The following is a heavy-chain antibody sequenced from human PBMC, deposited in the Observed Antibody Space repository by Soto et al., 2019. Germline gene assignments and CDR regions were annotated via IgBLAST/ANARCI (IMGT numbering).Heavy chain of an antibody. V-gene: IGHV3-74*01. Sequence: EVQLVESGGGLVQPGGSLRLSCAASGFTFSSYWMHWVRQAPGKGLVWVSRINSDGSSTSYADSVKGRFTISRDNAKNTLYLQMNSLRAEDTAVYYCARASYYDYIWGGYTREGSSLPDYWGQGTLVTVSS. CDR3: ARASYYDYIWGGYTREGSSLPDY. CDR2: INSDGSST. J-gene: IGHJ4*02. D-gene: IGHD3-16*01. CDR1: GFTFSSYW.